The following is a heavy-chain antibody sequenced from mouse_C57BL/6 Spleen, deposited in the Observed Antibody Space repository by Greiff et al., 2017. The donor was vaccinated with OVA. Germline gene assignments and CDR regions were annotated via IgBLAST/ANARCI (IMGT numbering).Heavy chain of an antibody. D-gene: IGHD2-4*01. CDR1: GFTFSSSA. Sequence: EVQLVESGGGLVKPGGSLKLSCAASGFTFSSSALSWVRQTPEKRLEWVATISDGGSYTYYPDNVKGRFTISRDNAKNNLYLQMSHLKSEDTAMYYCARGSDYEYFDYWGQGTTLTVAS. CDR2: ISDGGSYT. CDR3: ARGSDYEYFDY. V-gene: IGHV5-4*01. J-gene: IGHJ2*01.